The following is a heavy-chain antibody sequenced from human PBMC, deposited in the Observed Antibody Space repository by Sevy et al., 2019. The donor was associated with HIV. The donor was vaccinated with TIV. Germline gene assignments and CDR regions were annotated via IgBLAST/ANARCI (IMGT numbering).Heavy chain of an antibody. Sequence: GGSLRLSCTASGFTFTDYGMNWVRQAPGKGLEWVSAIGCGGGSTHYADSVKGRFTISRDNYKNTLYLQMNSLRAEDKAVYYCATDGSSDWFFDSWGQGTLVTVSS. CDR1: GFTFTDYG. CDR2: IGCGGGST. J-gene: IGHJ4*02. V-gene: IGHV3-23*01. D-gene: IGHD6-19*01. CDR3: ATDGSSDWFFDS.